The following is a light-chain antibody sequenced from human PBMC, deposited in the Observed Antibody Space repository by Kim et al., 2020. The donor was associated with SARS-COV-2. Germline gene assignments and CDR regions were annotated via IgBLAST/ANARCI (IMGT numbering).Light chain of an antibody. Sequence: GKTVTISCPRSSGRIASNYVQWYQQRPGSAPTTVIYEDNQRPSGVPDRFSGSIDSSSNSASLTISGLKTEDEADYYCQSYDSSNWVFGGGTQLTVL. CDR1: SGRIASNY. V-gene: IGLV6-57*03. CDR2: EDN. J-gene: IGLJ3*02. CDR3: QSYDSSNWV.